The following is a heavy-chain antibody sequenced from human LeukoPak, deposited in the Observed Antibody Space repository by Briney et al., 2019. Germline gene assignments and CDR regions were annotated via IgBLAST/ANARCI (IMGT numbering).Heavy chain of an antibody. Sequence: GGSLRLSCAASGFTFSSYAMSWVRPAPGKGLEWVSAISGGGGNTYYADSVKGRFTISRYNSKNTLYLQMHRLRAEDTALYYCPKVLPPTWRSGSYPLAVWGQGTTVPVS. J-gene: IGHJ6*02. CDR3: PKVLPPTWRSGSYPLAV. D-gene: IGHD1-26*01. CDR2: ISGGGGNT. CDR1: GFTFSSYA. V-gene: IGHV3-23*01.